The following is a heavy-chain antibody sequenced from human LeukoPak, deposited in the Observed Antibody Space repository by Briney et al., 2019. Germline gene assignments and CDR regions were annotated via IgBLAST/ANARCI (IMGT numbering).Heavy chain of an antibody. CDR3: STVFILSGGSYQHYFDY. Sequence: GGSLRLSCAASALTFNSCGMHWVRQAPGKGLEWVANIKQDGSEKYYVDSVKGRFTISRDNAKNSLSLQMNSLRAEDTAVYYCSTVFILSGGSYQHYFDYWGQGTLVTVSS. V-gene: IGHV3-7*03. CDR1: ALTFNSCG. J-gene: IGHJ4*02. D-gene: IGHD1-26*01. CDR2: IKQDGSEK.